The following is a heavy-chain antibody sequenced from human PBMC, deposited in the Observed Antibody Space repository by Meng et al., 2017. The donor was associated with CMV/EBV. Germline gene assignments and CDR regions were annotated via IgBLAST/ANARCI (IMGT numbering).Heavy chain of an antibody. Sequence: GESLKISCAASGFTFNSYGMYWVRQAPGKGLEGVAFIWYDGSNKYYADSVKGRFTISRDNSKNTLYLQMNSLRAEDTAVYYCAKSGPAGYCRSTPCYSKDAFDIWGQGTMVTVSS. CDR1: GFTFNSYG. CDR2: IWYDGSNK. V-gene: IGHV3-30*02. D-gene: IGHD2/OR15-2a*01. CDR3: AKSGPAGYCRSTPCYSKDAFDI. J-gene: IGHJ3*02.